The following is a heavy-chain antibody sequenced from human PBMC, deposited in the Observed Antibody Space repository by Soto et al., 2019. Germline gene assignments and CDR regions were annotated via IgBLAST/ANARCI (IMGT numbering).Heavy chain of an antibody. CDR3: ARRQMSFDGMDV. CDR1: GFTFSSYA. D-gene: IGHD3-10*01. CDR2: ISYDGSNK. V-gene: IGHV3-30-3*01. Sequence: GGSLRLSCAASGFTFSSYAMHWVRQAPGKGLEWVAVISYDGSNKYYADSVKGRFTISRDNSKNTLYLQMNSLRAEDTAVYYCARRQMSFDGMDVWGQGTTVTVSS. J-gene: IGHJ6*02.